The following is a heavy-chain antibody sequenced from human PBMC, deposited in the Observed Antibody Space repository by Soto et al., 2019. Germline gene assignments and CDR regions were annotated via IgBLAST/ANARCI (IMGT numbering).Heavy chain of an antibody. CDR1: GFTFDDYA. CDR3: AKDLGNSLYYYGMDV. Sequence: GGSLRLSCAASGFTFDDYAMHWVRQAPGKGLEWVSGISWNSGSIGYADSVKGRFTISRDNAKNSLYLQMNSLRAEDTALYYCAKDLGNSLYYYGMDVWGQGTTVTVSS. CDR2: ISWNSGSI. V-gene: IGHV3-9*01. J-gene: IGHJ6*02. D-gene: IGHD4-4*01.